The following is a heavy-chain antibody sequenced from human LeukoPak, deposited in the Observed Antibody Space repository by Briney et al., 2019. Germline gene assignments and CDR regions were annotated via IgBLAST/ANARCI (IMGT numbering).Heavy chain of an antibody. Sequence: SETLSLTCAVCGGSFSGYYWSWIRQPPGKGLEWIGEINHSGSTNYNPSLKSRVTISVDTSKNQFSLKLSSVTAADTAVYYCARAPLYYYDSSGYVDYWGQGTLVTVSS. CDR2: INHSGST. V-gene: IGHV4-34*01. CDR3: ARAPLYYYDSSGYVDY. J-gene: IGHJ4*02. CDR1: GGSFSGYY. D-gene: IGHD3-22*01.